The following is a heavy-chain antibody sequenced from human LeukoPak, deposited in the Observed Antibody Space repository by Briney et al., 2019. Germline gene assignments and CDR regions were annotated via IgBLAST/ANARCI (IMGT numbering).Heavy chain of an antibody. CDR1: GFTFGDYA. J-gene: IGHJ3*02. V-gene: IGHV3-49*03. CDR2: IRSKAYGGTT. Sequence: GGSLRLSCTASGFTFGDYAMSWFRQAPGKGLEWVGFIRSKAYGGTTEYAASVKGRFTISRDDSKSIAYLQMNSLKTEDTAVYYCTREHCGGDCYWPDAFDIWGQGTMVTVSS. CDR3: TREHCGGDCYWPDAFDI. D-gene: IGHD2-21*02.